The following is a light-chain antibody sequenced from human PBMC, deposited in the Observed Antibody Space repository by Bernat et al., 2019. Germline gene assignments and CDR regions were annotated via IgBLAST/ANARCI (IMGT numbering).Light chain of an antibody. CDR3: QQYNDWPLT. J-gene: IGKJ4*01. CDR2: GAS. V-gene: IGKV3-15*01. Sequence: EVVMTQSPATLSVSPGERATLSCRASQSVSSNLAWYQQKPGQAPRPLIYGASTRATGIPARFSGSGSGTEFTLTITSLQSEDFAVYYCQQYNDWPLTFGGGTEVEIK. CDR1: QSVSSN.